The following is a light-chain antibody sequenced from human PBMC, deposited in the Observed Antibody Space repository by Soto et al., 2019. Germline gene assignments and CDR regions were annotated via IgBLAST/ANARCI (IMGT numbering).Light chain of an antibody. J-gene: IGLJ2*01. CDR3: AAWDDKLYGVL. CDR2: MDH. CDR1: RCNIGSNF. V-gene: IGLV1-47*01. Sequence: QSLLTQPPSASGTPGQRVTISCSGSRCNIGSNFVYWYQQFPGAAPKLLIYMDHQRPSGVPDRFSGSKSDTSASLAISGLRSEDEADYFCAAWDDKLYGVLFGGGTKVTVL.